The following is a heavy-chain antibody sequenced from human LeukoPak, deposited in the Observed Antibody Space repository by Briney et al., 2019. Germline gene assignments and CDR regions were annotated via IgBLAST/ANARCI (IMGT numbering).Heavy chain of an antibody. D-gene: IGHD6-13*01. V-gene: IGHV4-59*01. CDR2: IYYSGST. CDR1: SGSFSGYY. Sequence: SETLSLTCAVYSGSFSGYYWSWIRQPPGKGLEWIGYIYYSGSTNYNPSLKSRVTISVDTSKNQFSLKLSSVTAADTAVYYCARDSPLSSSRWRGAFDIWGQGTMVTVSS. J-gene: IGHJ3*02. CDR3: ARDSPLSSSRWRGAFDI.